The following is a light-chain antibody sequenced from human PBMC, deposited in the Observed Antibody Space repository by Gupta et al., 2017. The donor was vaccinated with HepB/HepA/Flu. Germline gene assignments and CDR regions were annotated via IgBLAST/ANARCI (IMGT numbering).Light chain of an antibody. V-gene: IGLV1-51*01. CDR3: GSWDSSLSAGV. CDR2: DNN. CDR1: SSNIGSNY. Sequence: QSVLTQPPSVYAAPGQKVTLSCPGSSSNIGSNYVSWYQQRPGTAPKILIYDNNKRHSGIPDRFSGSKSGTSATLGITGLQTGDEADYYCGSWDSSLSAGVFGGGTKLTVL. J-gene: IGLJ2*01.